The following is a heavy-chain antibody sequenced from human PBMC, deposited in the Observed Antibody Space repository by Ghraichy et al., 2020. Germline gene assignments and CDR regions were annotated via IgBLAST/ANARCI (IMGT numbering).Heavy chain of an antibody. Sequence: GGSLRLSCAASGFTFSSYAMSWVRQAPGKGLEWVSVISGSGGITYYAESVKGRLTISRDNSKNTLYLQMNSLRAEDTAVYYCAKDRRRTIVTTKDYWGQGTLVTVSS. CDR1: GFTFSSYA. D-gene: IGHD4-11*01. V-gene: IGHV3-23*01. J-gene: IGHJ4*02. CDR2: ISGSGGIT. CDR3: AKDRRRTIVTTKDY.